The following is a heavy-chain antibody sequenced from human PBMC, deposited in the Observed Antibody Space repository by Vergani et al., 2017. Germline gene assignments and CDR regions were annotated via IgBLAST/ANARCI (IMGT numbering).Heavy chain of an antibody. CDR1: GGTFSSYA. CDR2: IIPILGTA. J-gene: IGHJ3*02. Sequence: QVQLVQSGAEVKKPGSSVKVSCKASGGTFSSYAISWVRQAPGQGLEWMGRIIPILGTANYAQKFQGRVTITADASTSTAYMELSSLRSEDTAVYYCARLGSYYDYVWGSPTYAFDIWGQGTMVTVSS. CDR3: ARLGSYYDYVWGSPTYAFDI. V-gene: IGHV1-69*11. D-gene: IGHD3-16*01.